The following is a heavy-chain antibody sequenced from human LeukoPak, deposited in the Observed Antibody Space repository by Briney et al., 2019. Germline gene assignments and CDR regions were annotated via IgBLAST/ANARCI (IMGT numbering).Heavy chain of an antibody. CDR2: IYSGGST. D-gene: IGHD2-15*01. Sequence: EGSPRLSCAASGFTVSSNYMSWVRQAPGKGLEWVSVIYSGGSTYYADSVKGRFTISRDNSKNTLYLQMNSLRAEDTAVYYCAREPPQYCSGGSCSEGLYYWGQGTLVTVSS. CDR1: GFTVSSNY. CDR3: AREPPQYCSGGSCSEGLYY. J-gene: IGHJ4*02. V-gene: IGHV3-53*01.